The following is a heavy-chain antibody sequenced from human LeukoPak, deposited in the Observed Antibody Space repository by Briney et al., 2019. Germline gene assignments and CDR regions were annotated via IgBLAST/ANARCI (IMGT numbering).Heavy chain of an antibody. CDR1: GGSISSSSYY. Sequence: AETLSLTCTVSGGSISSSSYYWGWIRQPPGKGLVWIGIIYYSGSTYYNPSRKSRVTISVDTSKNQFSLKLSSVTAADTAVYYCARLCSGGSCYEEDYFDYWGQGTLVTVSS. D-gene: IGHD2-15*01. CDR3: ARLCSGGSCYEEDYFDY. J-gene: IGHJ4*02. V-gene: IGHV4-39*01. CDR2: IYYSGST.